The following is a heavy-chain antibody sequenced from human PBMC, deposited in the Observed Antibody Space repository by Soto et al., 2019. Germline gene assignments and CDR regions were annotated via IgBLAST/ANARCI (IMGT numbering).Heavy chain of an antibody. CDR1: GGTFSSYA. CDR3: ARERRGSYGMDV. V-gene: IGHV1-69*13. D-gene: IGHD3-10*01. CDR2: IIPIFGTA. Sequence: GASVKSCKASGGTFSSYAISWVRQAPGQGLEWMGGIIPIFGTANYAQKFQGRVTITADESTSTAYMELSSLRSEDTAVYYCARERRGSYGMDVWGQGTTVTVSS. J-gene: IGHJ6*02.